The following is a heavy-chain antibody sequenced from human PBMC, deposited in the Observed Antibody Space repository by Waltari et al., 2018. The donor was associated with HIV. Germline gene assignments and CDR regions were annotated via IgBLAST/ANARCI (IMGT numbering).Heavy chain of an antibody. CDR1: GYTFTGYY. CDR2: GNPNSGGT. J-gene: IGHJ4*02. D-gene: IGHD6-19*01. V-gene: IGHV1-2*02. Sequence: QVQLVQSGAEVKKPGASVKVSCKASGYTFTGYYLHWVRQAPGQGLEWMGWGNPNSGGTNYAQQCQGRVTMTRDTSISTAYRELSRLRSDDTAVYYCARDQGGIAVAGTPGDYWGQGTLVTVSS. CDR3: ARDQGGIAVAGTPGDY.